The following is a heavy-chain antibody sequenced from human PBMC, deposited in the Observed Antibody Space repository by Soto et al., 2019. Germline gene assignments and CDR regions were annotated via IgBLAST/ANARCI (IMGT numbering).Heavy chain of an antibody. Sequence: QVQLMQSGAEVKKPGSSVKVSCKASGGTFSTYSFSWVRQAPGQGVEYMGRIIPILGVANYAQKFQDRVTITADKFTNTVYMERSSLRSEDTAMYYCARDLGRVGYARCDFDIWGQGTMVTVSS. J-gene: IGHJ3*02. V-gene: IGHV1-69*08. D-gene: IGHD3-16*01. CDR3: ARDLGRVGYARCDFDI. CDR1: GGTFSTYS. CDR2: IIPILGVA.